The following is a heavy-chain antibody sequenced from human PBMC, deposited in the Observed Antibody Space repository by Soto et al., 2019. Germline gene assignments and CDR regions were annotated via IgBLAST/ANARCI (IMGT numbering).Heavy chain of an antibody. CDR2: IIPILGIA. D-gene: IGHD3-10*01. CDR1: GGTFSSYT. V-gene: IGHV1-69*02. J-gene: IGHJ6*03. CDR3: ARRGFGELFAGGYYYYMDV. Sequence: QVQLVQSGAEVKKPGSSVKVSCKASGGTFSSYTISWVRQAPGQGLEWMGRIIPILGIANYAQKFQGRVTITADKATSTAYMELGSLRSEETAVYYCARRGFGELFAGGYYYYMDVWGKGTTVTVSS.